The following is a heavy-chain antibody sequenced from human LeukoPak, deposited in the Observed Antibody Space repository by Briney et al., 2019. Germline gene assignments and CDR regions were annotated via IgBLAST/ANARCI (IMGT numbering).Heavy chain of an antibody. CDR2: IYPGDSDT. CDR3: ARAYYYDSSGYPWVDAFDI. D-gene: IGHD3-22*01. CDR1: GYSFTSYW. V-gene: IGHV5-51*01. Sequence: GESLKISCKGSGYSFTSYWIGWVRQMPGKGLEWMGIIYPGDSDTRYSPSFQGQVTISADKSTSTAYMELSSLRSEDTAVYYCARAYYYDSSGYPWVDAFDIWGQGTMVTVSS. J-gene: IGHJ3*02.